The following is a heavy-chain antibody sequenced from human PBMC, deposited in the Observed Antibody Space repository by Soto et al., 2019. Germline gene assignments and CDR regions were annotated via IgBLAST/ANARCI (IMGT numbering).Heavy chain of an antibody. CDR1: GFTFSSYE. Sequence: PGGSLRLSCAASGFTFSSYEMNWVRQAPGKGLEWVSYISSSGSTIYYADSVKGRFTISRDNAKNSLYLQMNSLRAEDTAVYYCARTEGDMVRGVIGGYFDYWGQGTLVTVSS. J-gene: IGHJ4*02. D-gene: IGHD3-10*01. CDR3: ARTEGDMVRGVIGGYFDY. V-gene: IGHV3-48*03. CDR2: ISSSGSTI.